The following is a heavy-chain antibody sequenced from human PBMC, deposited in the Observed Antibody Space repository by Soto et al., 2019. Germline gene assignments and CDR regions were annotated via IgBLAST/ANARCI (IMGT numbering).Heavy chain of an antibody. Sequence: GGSLRLCCAASGFTFSSYSMNWVRQAPGKGLEWVSSISSSSSYIYYADSVKGRFTISRDNAKNSLYLQMNSLRAEDTAVYYCARDRYSSGWYDYWGQGTLVTVSS. CDR2: ISSSSSYI. CDR3: ARDRYSSGWYDY. CDR1: GFTFSSYS. J-gene: IGHJ4*02. D-gene: IGHD6-19*01. V-gene: IGHV3-21*01.